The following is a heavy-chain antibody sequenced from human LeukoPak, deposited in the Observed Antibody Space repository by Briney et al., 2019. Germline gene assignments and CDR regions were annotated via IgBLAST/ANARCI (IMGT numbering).Heavy chain of an antibody. Sequence: SETLSLTCSVSGYSISSGYYWPWIRQPPGKGLEWLGSISQSGTTFNNPSLKSRITTSVDTSMNQFSLKLTSVTAADTAVYYCAREGSCSGGTCLDSWGRGTLVTVSS. CDR1: GYSISSGYY. V-gene: IGHV4-38-2*02. CDR2: ISQSGTT. CDR3: AREGSCSGGTCLDS. D-gene: IGHD2-15*01. J-gene: IGHJ4*02.